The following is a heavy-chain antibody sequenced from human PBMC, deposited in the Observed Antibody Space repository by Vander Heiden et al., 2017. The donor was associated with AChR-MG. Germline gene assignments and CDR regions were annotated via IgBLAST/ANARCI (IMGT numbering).Heavy chain of an antibody. CDR2: IKQDGSEK. CDR1: GFTFRSYW. J-gene: IGHJ4*01. Sequence: EVQLVESGGGLVQPGGSLRLPCAASGFTFRSYWMSWVRQAPGKGLEWVANIKQDGSEKYYVDSVKGRFTISRDNAKNSLYLQMNSLRAEDTAVYYCQRGVLWGWGHGTLVTVSS. D-gene: IGHD3-10*01. V-gene: IGHV3-7*01. CDR3: QRGVLWG.